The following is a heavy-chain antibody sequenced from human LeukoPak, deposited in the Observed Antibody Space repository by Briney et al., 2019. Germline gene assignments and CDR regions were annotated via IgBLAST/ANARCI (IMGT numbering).Heavy chain of an antibody. CDR3: ARCTAAAGTYPLDY. CDR1: GYTFTDYY. D-gene: IGHD6-13*01. CDR2: INPNRGDT. Sequence: ASVKVSCKASGYTFTDYYMHWVRQAPGQGLEWIGWINPNRGDTIFAQKFHGRVTMIKDTSISTAYMELSGLTSDDTAVYFCARCTAAAGTYPLDYWGQGTLVTVSS. V-gene: IGHV1-2*02. J-gene: IGHJ4*02.